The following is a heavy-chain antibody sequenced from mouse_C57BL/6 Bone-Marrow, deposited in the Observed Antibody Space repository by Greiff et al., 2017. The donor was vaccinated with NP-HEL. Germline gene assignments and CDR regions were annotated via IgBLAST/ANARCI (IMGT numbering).Heavy chain of an antibody. CDR3: ARYGIYLSLFDY. CDR1: GYTFTTYW. D-gene: IGHD2-1*01. J-gene: IGHJ2*01. CDR2: IFPSDGDT. Sequence: QVQLQQPGVELVRPGSSVKLSCKTSGYTFTTYWLDWLRQRPGQGLEWIGNIFPSDGDTHYNQQFKDKATLTVDKSSSTAYIQLTSLTSQDAAFYYCARYGIYLSLFDYWGQGTTLTVSS. V-gene: IGHV1-61*01.